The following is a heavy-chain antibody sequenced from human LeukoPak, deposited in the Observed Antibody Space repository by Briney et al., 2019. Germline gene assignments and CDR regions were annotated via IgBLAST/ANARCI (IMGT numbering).Heavy chain of an antibody. CDR1: GFTFSSYG. J-gene: IGHJ4*02. CDR2: IWYDGSNK. CDR3: ARQLVIAARPLDY. V-gene: IGHV3-33*01. Sequence: PGRSLRLSCAASGFTFSSYGMHWVRQAPDKGLEWVAVIWYDGSNKYYADSVKGRFTISRDNSKNTLYLQMNSLRAEDTAVYYCARQLVIAARPLDYWGQGTLVTVSS. D-gene: IGHD6-6*01.